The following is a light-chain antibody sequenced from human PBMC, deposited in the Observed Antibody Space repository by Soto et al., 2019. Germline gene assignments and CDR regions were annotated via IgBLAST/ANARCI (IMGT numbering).Light chain of an antibody. CDR3: MQSTQLPPT. Sequence: LMTQSPLSLPVTLGQPASISCKSSHSLLHITGETFLFWYLHKPGQSPQLLIYEVSTRVSGVTDRFSGSGSGTDFTLEISRVETDDVGIYYCMQSTQLPPTFGQGTRLEIK. CDR1: HSLLHITGETF. CDR2: EVS. J-gene: IGKJ5*01. V-gene: IGKV2D-29*02.